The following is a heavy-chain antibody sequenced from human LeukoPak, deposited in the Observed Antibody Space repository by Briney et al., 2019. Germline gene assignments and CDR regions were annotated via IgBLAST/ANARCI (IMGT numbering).Heavy chain of an antibody. Sequence: KFQGRVTITRDISASTAYMELSSLRSEDTAVYYCARGGSYYEFDYWGQGTLVTVSS. V-gene: IGHV1-3*01. D-gene: IGHD1-26*01. CDR3: ARGGSYYEFDY. J-gene: IGHJ4*02.